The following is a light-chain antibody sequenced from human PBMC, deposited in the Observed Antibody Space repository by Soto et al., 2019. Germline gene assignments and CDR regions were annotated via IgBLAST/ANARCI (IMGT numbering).Light chain of an antibody. CDR2: DAS. J-gene: IGKJ5*01. Sequence: DIPMTQSPSSLSASVGDRVTITCQASQDINNYLNWYQQKPGKAPKLLIYDASNLKTGVPSRFSGSGYGTDFSFTISSLQPEDLVKYYCQQFDNLPITFGQGTRLEIK. CDR1: QDINNY. V-gene: IGKV1-33*01. CDR3: QQFDNLPIT.